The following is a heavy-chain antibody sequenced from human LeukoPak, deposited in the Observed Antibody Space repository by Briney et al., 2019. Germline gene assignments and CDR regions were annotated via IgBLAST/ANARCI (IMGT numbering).Heavy chain of an antibody. CDR1: GYIFTDYY. CDR3: GTLLSNGPFDY. Sequence: ASVKVSCKASGYIFTDYYMHWVRQAPGQELGWMGRINPNSGGTNYAQKFQGRVTMTRDTSISTAYMELSRLRSDDTAVYYCGTLLSNGPFDYWGQGSLVTVSS. J-gene: IGHJ4*02. CDR2: INPNSGGT. V-gene: IGHV1/OR15-1*04.